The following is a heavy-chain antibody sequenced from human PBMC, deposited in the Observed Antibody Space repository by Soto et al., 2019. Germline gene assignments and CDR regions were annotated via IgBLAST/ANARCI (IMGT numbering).Heavy chain of an antibody. J-gene: IGHJ4*02. D-gene: IGHD6-13*01. CDR3: ARDLAAVPRAFDY. V-gene: IGHV4-59*01. CDR2: VYYTGTT. CDR1: GGSISSYF. Sequence: SETLSLTCTVSGGSISSYFYIWVRQPPGKGLEWIGSVYYTGTTDYNPSLKSRVTISVDTSKSQFSLNLRSVTAADTAVYYCARDLAAVPRAFDYWGRGTLVTVSS.